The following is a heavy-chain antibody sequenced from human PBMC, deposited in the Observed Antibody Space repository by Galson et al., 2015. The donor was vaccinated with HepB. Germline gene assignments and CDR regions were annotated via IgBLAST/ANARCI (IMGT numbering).Heavy chain of an antibody. D-gene: IGHD5-18*01. CDR1: GDSVSNNSVA. CDR3: ARYGYTYGDFDC. Sequence: CAISGDSVSNNSVAWNWIRQSPSRGLEWLGRTYYRSNWYNDYAVSVKSRITINPDTSKNQFSLQLNSVTPEDTAIYYCARYGYTYGDFDCWGREPWSPSPQ. CDR2: TYYRSNWYN. V-gene: IGHV6-1*01. J-gene: IGHJ4*02.